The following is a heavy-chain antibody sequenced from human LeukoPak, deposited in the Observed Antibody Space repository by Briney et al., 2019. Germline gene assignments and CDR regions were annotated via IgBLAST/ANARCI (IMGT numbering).Heavy chain of an antibody. CDR2: IYHSGST. V-gene: IGHV4-38-2*01. D-gene: IGHD6-13*01. J-gene: IGHJ4*02. CDR3: ARAKDRYSSIWEYVYY. Sequence: SETLSLTCAVSGYSISSGYYWGWIRQPPGKGLEWIGSIYHSGSTYYNPSLKSRVTISVDTSKNQFSLKLSSVTAADTAVYYCARAKDRYSSIWEYVYYRGQGTLVTVSS. CDR1: GYSISSGYY.